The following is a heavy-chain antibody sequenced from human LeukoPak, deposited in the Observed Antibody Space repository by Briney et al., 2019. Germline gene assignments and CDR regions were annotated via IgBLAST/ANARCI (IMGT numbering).Heavy chain of an antibody. J-gene: IGHJ4*02. CDR1: GYTFTDYY. CDR3: ARDHGSYYDSSGYGH. Sequence: ASVKVSCKASGYTFTDYYIHWVRQAPGQGLEWMGWINPNSGGTNYAQKFQGRVTMTRDTSISTAYMELSRLRSDDTAVYYCARDHGSYYDSSGYGHWGQGTLVTVSS. CDR2: INPNSGGT. D-gene: IGHD3-22*01. V-gene: IGHV1-2*02.